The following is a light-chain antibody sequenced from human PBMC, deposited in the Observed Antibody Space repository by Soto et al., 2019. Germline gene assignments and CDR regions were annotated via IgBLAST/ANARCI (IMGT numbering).Light chain of an antibody. J-gene: IGLJ2*01. CDR3: LLSDRGIQV. CDR2: DTS. CDR1: TGAVTSGHY. Sequence: QAVVTQEPSLTVSPGGTVTLTCGSSTGAVTSGHYPYWFQQKPRQAPRTLIYDTSNKHSWTPARFSGSLLGGKAALTLSGAQPEDEAEYFCLLSDRGIQVFGGGTKLTVL. V-gene: IGLV7-46*01.